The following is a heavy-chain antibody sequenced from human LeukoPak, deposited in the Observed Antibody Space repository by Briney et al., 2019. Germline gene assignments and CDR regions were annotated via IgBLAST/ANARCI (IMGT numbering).Heavy chain of an antibody. V-gene: IGHV4-30-4*01. CDR1: GGSISSGDYY. D-gene: IGHD2-8*01. Sequence: PSQTLSLTCTVSGGSISSGDYYWSWIRQPPGKGLEWIGYIYYSGSTYYNPSLKSRVTISVDTSKNQFSLKLSSVTAADTAVYYCARVRDDCTNGVCYTDYFDYWGQGTLVTVSS. J-gene: IGHJ4*02. CDR2: IYYSGST. CDR3: ARVRDDCTNGVCYTDYFDY.